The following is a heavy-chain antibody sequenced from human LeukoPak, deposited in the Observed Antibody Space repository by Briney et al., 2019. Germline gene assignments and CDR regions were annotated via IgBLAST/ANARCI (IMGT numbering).Heavy chain of an antibody. CDR1: GLTFSSYW. J-gene: IGHJ5*02. CDR2: IKQDGSEK. V-gene: IGHV3-7*01. CDR3: ARDRRTKQQLVYNWFDP. D-gene: IGHD6-13*01. Sequence: GGSLRLSCAASGLTFSSYWMSWVRQAPGKGLEWVANIKQDGSEKYYVDSVKGRFTISRDNAKNSLYLQMNSLRAEDTAVYYCARDRRTKQQLVYNWFDPWGQGTLVTVSS.